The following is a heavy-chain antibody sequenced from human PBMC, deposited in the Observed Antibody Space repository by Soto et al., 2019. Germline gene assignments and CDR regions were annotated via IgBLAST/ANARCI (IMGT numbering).Heavy chain of an antibody. CDR3: AREVAVDGYDY. D-gene: IGHD6-19*01. J-gene: IGHJ4*02. V-gene: IGHV3-48*01. CDR1: GFTFNTSG. CDR2: ISSSGSAQ. Sequence: EVQLVESGGGLVRPGGSLRLSCAASGFTFNTSGMDLVRQAPGKGLEWLSYISSSGSAQFYADPVQGRFTISRDNAKNSLYLQMNSLRAEDTAVYYCAREVAVDGYDYWGQGTLVTGSS.